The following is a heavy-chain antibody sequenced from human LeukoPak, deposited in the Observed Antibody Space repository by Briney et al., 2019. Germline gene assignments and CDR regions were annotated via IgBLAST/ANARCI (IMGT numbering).Heavy chain of an antibody. V-gene: IGHV4-31*03. CDR3: ASYNFSGYYIGYFDY. CDR1: GGSISRGGYY. J-gene: IGHJ4*02. D-gene: IGHD3-3*01. CDR2: IYDSGST. Sequence: SETLSLTCTVSGGSISRGGYYWSWIRQHPGKGLEWVGYIYDSGSTYYNPSLNSRATISVDTTKNQFSRRLSSVTAAATAVYFCASYNFSGYYIGYFDYWGQGTLVTVSS.